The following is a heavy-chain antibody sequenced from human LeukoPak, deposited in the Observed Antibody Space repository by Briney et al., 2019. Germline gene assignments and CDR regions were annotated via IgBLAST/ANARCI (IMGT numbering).Heavy chain of an antibody. CDR1: GYTFTSYF. D-gene: IGHD6-19*01. J-gene: IGHJ4*02. CDR2: INPSDGST. Sequence: GASVKVSCKASGYTFTSYFMHWVRQAPGQGLEWMGMINPSDGSTTHAQKLQGRVTMTRDTSTSTVYMELGSLRSEDTAVYYCANSKYSSGWYDYWGQGTLVTVSS. CDR3: ANSKYSSGWYDY. V-gene: IGHV1-46*04.